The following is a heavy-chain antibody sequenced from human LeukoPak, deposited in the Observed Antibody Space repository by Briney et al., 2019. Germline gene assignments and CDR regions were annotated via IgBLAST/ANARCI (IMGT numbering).Heavy chain of an antibody. J-gene: IGHJ5*02. CDR1: RFTFSSYS. V-gene: IGHV3-21*01. D-gene: IGHD3-16*01. CDR3: TRIQGGVT. Sequence: GGALRLSCAASRFTFSSYSMNWVRQAPGQGRKWVSSISSSSSYIYYADSVKGRFPISRYNAKNALYLQMNRLRAEDTAVYYCTRIQGGVTWGQGTLVTVSS. CDR2: ISSSSSYI.